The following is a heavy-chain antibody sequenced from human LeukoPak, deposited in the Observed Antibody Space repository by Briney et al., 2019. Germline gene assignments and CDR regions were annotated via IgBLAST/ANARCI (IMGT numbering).Heavy chain of an antibody. J-gene: IGHJ4*02. D-gene: IGHD1-26*01. Sequence: PSETLSLTCTVSGGSISSYYWSWIRQPPGKGLEWIGYIYYSGSTNYNPSLKSRVTISVDTSKNQFSLKLSSVAAADTAVYYCARAQMGKWELSYYFDYWGQGTLVTVSS. V-gene: IGHV4-59*01. CDR2: IYYSGST. CDR3: ARAQMGKWELSYYFDY. CDR1: GGSISSYY.